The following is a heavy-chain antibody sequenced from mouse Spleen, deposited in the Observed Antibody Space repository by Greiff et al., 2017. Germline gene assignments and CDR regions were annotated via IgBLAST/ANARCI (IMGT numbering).Heavy chain of an antibody. CDR2: IDPETGGT. J-gene: IGHJ4*01. D-gene: IGHD2-14*01. CDR3: TRNRYPYYAMDY. CDR1: GYTFTDYE. Sequence: QVQLQQSGAELVRPGASVTLSCKASGYTFTDYEMHWVKQTPVHGLEWIGAIDPETGGTAYNQKFKGKATLTADKSSSTAYMELRSLTSEDSAVYYCTRNRYPYYAMDYWGQGTSVTVSS. V-gene: IGHV1-15*01.